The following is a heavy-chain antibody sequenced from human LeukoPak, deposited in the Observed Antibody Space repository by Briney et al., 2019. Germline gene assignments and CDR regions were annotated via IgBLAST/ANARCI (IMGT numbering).Heavy chain of an antibody. J-gene: IGHJ4*02. CDR2: ISAYNGNT. CDR3: ARDRYYYGSGSYYIL. V-gene: IGHV1-18*01. Sequence: ASVKVSCKASGYTFTSYGISWVRQAPGQGLEWMGWISAYNGNTNYAQKLQGRVTMTTDTSTSTAYMELRSLRSDDTAVYYCARDRYYYGSGSYYILWGQGTLVTVSS. D-gene: IGHD3-10*01. CDR1: GYTFTSYG.